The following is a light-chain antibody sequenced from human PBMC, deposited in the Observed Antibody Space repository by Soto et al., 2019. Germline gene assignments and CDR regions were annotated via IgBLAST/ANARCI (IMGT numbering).Light chain of an antibody. CDR1: QSVTTY. J-gene: IGKJ5*01. Sequence: DIVLRQSPATLSLSPGERATLSCRASQSVTTYLAWYQQKPGQAPRLLIYDASSRATGIPARFSGSGSGTDFTLTISSLEPEDFAFYYCQQRSNWPPAITFGQGTRLEIK. V-gene: IGKV3-11*01. CDR3: QQRSNWPPAIT. CDR2: DAS.